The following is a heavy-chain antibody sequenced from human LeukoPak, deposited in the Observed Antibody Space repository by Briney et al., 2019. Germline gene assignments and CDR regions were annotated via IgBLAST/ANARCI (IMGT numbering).Heavy chain of an antibody. V-gene: IGHV4-61*01. CDR1: GYSISSGYY. D-gene: IGHD4-17*01. Sequence: PSETLSLTCAVSGYSISSGYYWGWIRQPPGKGLEWIAYMYNSGSTNYNPSLKSRVTISIDTSKNQFSLKLSSLTAADTAIYYCARGIESYGDYGYWGRGILVTVSS. J-gene: IGHJ4*02. CDR2: MYNSGST. CDR3: ARGIESYGDYGY.